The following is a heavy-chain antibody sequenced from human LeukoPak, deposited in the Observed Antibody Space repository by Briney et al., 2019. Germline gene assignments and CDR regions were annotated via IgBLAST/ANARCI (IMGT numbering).Heavy chain of an antibody. CDR3: ARGVGEYYDSPGYFDY. J-gene: IGHJ4*02. CDR2: ISAYNGYT. Sequence: GASVKVSCKASGYTFTSYGISWVRQAPGQGLEWMGWISAYNGYTNYAQKLQGRVSMTTDTSTSIAYMELRSLRSDDTAVYYCARGVGEYYDSPGYFDYWGQGTLVTVSS. D-gene: IGHD3-22*01. V-gene: IGHV1-18*01. CDR1: GYTFTSYG.